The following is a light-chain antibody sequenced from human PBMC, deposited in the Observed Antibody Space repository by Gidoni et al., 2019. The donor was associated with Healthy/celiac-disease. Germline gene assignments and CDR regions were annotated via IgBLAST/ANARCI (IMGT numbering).Light chain of an antibody. V-gene: IGKV1-39*01. CDR3: KQSYSTPWT. Sequence: DIQVTQSPSSLSASVGDRVTITCRASQSSSSYLNWYQQKPGKAPKLLIYAASSLQSGVPSRFSGSGSWTDFTLTISSLQPEDFATYYCKQSYSTPWTFGQGTKVEIK. CDR1: QSSSSY. J-gene: IGKJ1*01. CDR2: AAS.